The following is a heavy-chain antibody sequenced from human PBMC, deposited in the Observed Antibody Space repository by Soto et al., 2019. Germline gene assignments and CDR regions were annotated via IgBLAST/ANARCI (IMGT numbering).Heavy chain of an antibody. CDR2: INPNSGGT. CDR3: ASTYYYDSSGYWAGAFAI. CDR1: GYTFTGYY. D-gene: IGHD3-22*01. J-gene: IGHJ3*02. Sequence: GASVKVSCKASGYTFTGYYMHWVRQAPGQGLEWMGWINPNSGGTNYAQKFQGWVTMTRDTSISTAYMELSRLRSDDTAVYYCASTYYYDSSGYWAGAFAIWGQGTMVTVSS. V-gene: IGHV1-2*04.